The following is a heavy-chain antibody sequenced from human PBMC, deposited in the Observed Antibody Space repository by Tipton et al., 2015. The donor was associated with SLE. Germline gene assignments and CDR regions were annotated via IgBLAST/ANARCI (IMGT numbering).Heavy chain of an antibody. V-gene: IGHV4-61*02. CDR3: AREGDTTLVRHYYYNYMDV. Sequence: TLSLTCTVSGGSISNGNYYWTWVRQSAGKELEWIGRIFSKGSTNYNPSLNGRVTILLDTSKNQFSLRLSSVTAADTAVYYCAREGDTTLVRHYYYNYMDVWGKGTTVTISS. CDR2: IFSKGST. J-gene: IGHJ6*03. CDR1: GGSISNGNYY. D-gene: IGHD3-10*01.